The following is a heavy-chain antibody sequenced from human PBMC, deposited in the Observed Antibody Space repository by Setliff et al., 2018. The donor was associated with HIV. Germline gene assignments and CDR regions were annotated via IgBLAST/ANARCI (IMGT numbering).Heavy chain of an antibody. V-gene: IGHV4-59*02. CDR3: ARATFGSTSSGINYYMDV. J-gene: IGHJ6*03. D-gene: IGHD3-10*01. Sequence: SETLSLTCTVSGGSVSGYFWSCIRQPPGRGLEWIGYIYYDGTTNSNPSLKSRVTISVTTSKNQFSLKLSSVTAADTALYFCARATFGSTSSGINYYMDVWGKGTTVTVSS. CDR2: IYYDGTT. CDR1: GGSVSGYF.